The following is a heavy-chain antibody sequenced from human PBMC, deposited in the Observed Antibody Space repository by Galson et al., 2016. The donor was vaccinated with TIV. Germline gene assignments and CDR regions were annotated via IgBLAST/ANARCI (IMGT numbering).Heavy chain of an antibody. D-gene: IGHD2-21*01. CDR1: GFTFGSYG. V-gene: IGHV3-21*01. Sequence: CAASGFTFGSYGMYWVRQAPGKGLEWVSSIRSSSSYKSYADSVKGRFTISRDNAKNSLYLQMNSLRAEDTAVYYCARDIFPYYGMDVWGQGTTVTVSS. CDR2: IRSSSSYK. CDR3: ARDIFPYYGMDV. J-gene: IGHJ6*02.